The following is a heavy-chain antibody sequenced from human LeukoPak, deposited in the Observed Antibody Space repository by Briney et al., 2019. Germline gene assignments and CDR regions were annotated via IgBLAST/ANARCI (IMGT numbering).Heavy chain of an antibody. J-gene: IGHJ4*02. V-gene: IGHV3-48*03. D-gene: IGHD3-10*01. CDR2: ISSSGSTT. CDR1: GFTFSSYE. Sequence: GGSLRLSCAASGFTFSSYEMNWVRQAPGKGLEWVSYISSSGSTTYYADSVKGRFTISRDNAKNSLYLQMNSLRAEDTAVYYCARDAGTYYYGSGSYFPRPYYFDYWGQGTLVTVSS. CDR3: ARDAGTYYYGSGSYFPRPYYFDY.